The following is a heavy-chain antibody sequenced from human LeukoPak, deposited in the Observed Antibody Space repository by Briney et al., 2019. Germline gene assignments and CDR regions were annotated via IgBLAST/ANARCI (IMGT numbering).Heavy chain of an antibody. CDR1: GFTVSSNY. V-gene: IGHV3-53*01. CDR2: YSGGST. Sequence: GGSLRLSCAASGFTVSSNYMSWVRQAPGKGLEWVSVYSGGSTYYADSVKGRFTISRDKSKNTLDLQMNSLRAEDTAMYYCARVQGAHGIDYWGQGTLVTVSS. J-gene: IGHJ4*02. D-gene: IGHD4/OR15-4a*01. CDR3: ARVQGAHGIDY.